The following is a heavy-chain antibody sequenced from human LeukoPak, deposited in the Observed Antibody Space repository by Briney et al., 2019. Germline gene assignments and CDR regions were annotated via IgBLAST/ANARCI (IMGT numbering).Heavy chain of an antibody. J-gene: IGHJ6*03. CDR3: AKDGQRFLESYYYMDV. CDR1: GFTFSTYG. V-gene: IGHV3-23*01. D-gene: IGHD3-3*01. CDR2: IGGGGLKT. Sequence: PGGSLRLSCAASGFTFSTYGMTWVRQAPGEGLEWVSAIGGGGLKTYYADSVKGRFTISRDDSTNTLFLQMSSLRAEDTAVYYCAKDGQRFLESYYYMDVWGKGTTVTVS.